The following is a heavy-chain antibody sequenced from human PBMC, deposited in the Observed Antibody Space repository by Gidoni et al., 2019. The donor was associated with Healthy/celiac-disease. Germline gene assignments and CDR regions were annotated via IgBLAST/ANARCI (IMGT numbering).Heavy chain of an antibody. V-gene: IGHV4-39*01. Sequence: QLQLQESGPGLVKPSETLSLTCTVSGGSISSSSYYWGWIRQPPGKGLEWIGSIYYSGSTYYNPSLKSRVTISVDTSKNQFSLKLSSVTAADTAVYYCARQGYYDFWSGQDIGLDWFDPWGQGTLVTVSS. CDR3: ARQGYYDFWSGQDIGLDWFDP. J-gene: IGHJ5*02. CDR1: GGSISSSSYY. D-gene: IGHD3-3*01. CDR2: IYYSGST.